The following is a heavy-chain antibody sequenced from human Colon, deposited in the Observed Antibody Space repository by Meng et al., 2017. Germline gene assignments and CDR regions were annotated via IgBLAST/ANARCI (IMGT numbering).Heavy chain of an antibody. CDR1: GGSISSGSYY. CDR2: IYTSGST. V-gene: IGHV4-61*02. CDR3: ARDRGELLWFGESSRGGMDV. J-gene: IGHJ6*02. D-gene: IGHD3-10*01. Sequence: SETLSLTCTVSGGSISSGSYYWRWIRQPAGKGLEWIGRIYTSGSTNYNPSLKSRVTISVDTSKNQFYLKLSSVTAADTAVYYCARDRGELLWFGESSRGGMDVWGQGTTVTVSS.